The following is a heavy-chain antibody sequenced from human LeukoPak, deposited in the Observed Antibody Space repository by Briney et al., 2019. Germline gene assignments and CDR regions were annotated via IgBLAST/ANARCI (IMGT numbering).Heavy chain of an antibody. V-gene: IGHV4-34*01. Sequence: SETLSLTCAVYGGSFSGYYWSWIRQPPGKGLEWIGEINHSGSTNYNPSLKSRVTISVDTSKNQFSLKLSSVTAADTAVYYCARGLHCSSTSCYTGNWFDPWGQGTLVTVSS. CDR1: GGSFSGYY. CDR2: INHSGST. CDR3: ARGLHCSSTSCYTGNWFDP. D-gene: IGHD2-2*02. J-gene: IGHJ5*02.